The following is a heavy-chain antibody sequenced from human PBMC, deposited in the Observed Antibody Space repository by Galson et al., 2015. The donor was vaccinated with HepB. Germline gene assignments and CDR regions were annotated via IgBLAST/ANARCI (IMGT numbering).Heavy chain of an antibody. CDR3: ARASGLTHPFEY. D-gene: IGHD3/OR15-3a*01. V-gene: IGHV3-30*04. CDR2: ISDDGNKK. CDR1: GFIFSHYA. J-gene: IGHJ4*02. Sequence: SLRLSCAASGFIFSHYAMHWVRQSPAKGLEWVAGISDDGNKKYYAGSVKGRFTISRDGSNNSVSLQMDSLRPEDTSLYYCARASGLTHPFEYWGQGALITVSS.